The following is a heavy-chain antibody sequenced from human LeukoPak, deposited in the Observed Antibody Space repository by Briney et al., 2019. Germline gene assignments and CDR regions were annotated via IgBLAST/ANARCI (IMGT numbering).Heavy chain of an antibody. V-gene: IGHV1-8*03. D-gene: IGHD3-10*01. Sequence: ASVKVSCKASGYTFTSYDINWVRQATGQGLEWMGWMNPNSGNTGYAQKFQGRVTITRNTSISTAYMELRSLRSDDTAVYYCARDVSGYYGSGSYFPLYYFDYWGQGTLVTVSS. J-gene: IGHJ4*02. CDR3: ARDVSGYYGSGSYFPLYYFDY. CDR1: GYTFTSYD. CDR2: MNPNSGNT.